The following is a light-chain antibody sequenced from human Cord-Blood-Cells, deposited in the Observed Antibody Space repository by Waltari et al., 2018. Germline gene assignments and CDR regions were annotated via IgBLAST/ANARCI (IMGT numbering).Light chain of an antibody. Sequence: QSALTQPASVSGSPGQSSTISCTGTSSDVGGYNYVSWYQQHPGKAPKLMIYDVSNRPVGVSNRCSGVKSGNTASLTISGLQAEDEADYYCSSYTSSSTYVVFGGGTKLTVL. J-gene: IGLJ2*01. CDR3: SSYTSSSTYVV. V-gene: IGLV2-14*01. CDR1: SSDVGGYNY. CDR2: DVS.